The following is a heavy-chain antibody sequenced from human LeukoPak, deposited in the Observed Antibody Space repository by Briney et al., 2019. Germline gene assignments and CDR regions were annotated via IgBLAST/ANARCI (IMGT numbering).Heavy chain of an antibody. Sequence: GGSLRLSCAASGFTFDDYAMHWVRQAPGKGLEWVSLISWDGGSTYYADSVKGRFTISRDNSKNSLYLQMNSLRAEDTALYYCAKDGRYSGSYSYYYYYMDVWGKGTTVTVSS. J-gene: IGHJ6*03. CDR1: GFTFDDYA. D-gene: IGHD1-26*01. CDR2: ISWDGGST. CDR3: AKDGRYSGSYSYYYYYMDV. V-gene: IGHV3-43D*03.